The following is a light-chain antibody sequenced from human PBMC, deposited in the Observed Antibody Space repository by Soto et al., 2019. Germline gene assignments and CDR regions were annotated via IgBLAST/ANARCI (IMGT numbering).Light chain of an antibody. CDR1: QSISSW. CDR3: QQYNSYPS. V-gene: IGKV1-5*01. J-gene: IGKJ1*01. CDR2: DAS. Sequence: DNQMTQSPSTLSASVGYRFTITCRASQSISSWLAWYQQKPGKAPKLLIYDASSLESGFPSRFSGSGSGTEFTLTISSLQPDDFATYYCQQYNSYPSFGQGTTVDIK.